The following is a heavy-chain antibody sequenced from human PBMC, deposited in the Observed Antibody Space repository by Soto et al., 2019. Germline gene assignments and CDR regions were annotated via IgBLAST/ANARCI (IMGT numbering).Heavy chain of an antibody. J-gene: IGHJ4*02. Sequence: SETLSLTCTVSSGSISSGGYYWSWIRQHPGKGLEWIGYIYYSGSTYYNPSLKSRVTISVDTSKNQFSLKLSSVTAADTAVYYCARGHSSMITNNFDYWGQGTLVTVSS. V-gene: IGHV4-31*03. CDR3: ARGHSSMITNNFDY. CDR1: SGSISSGGYY. CDR2: IYYSGST. D-gene: IGHD3-16*01.